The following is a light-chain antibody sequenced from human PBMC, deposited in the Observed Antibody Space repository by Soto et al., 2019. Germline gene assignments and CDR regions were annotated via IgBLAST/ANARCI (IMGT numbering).Light chain of an antibody. Sequence: DIQMTQSPSTLSASVGDRVTITCRASQSISSWLAWYQQKPGKAPKLLIYDASSLESGVPSRFSGSGSGTEFTLTISSLQPDDFATYYCHQYNSYSRGFTFGPGTKVDIK. CDR1: QSISSW. V-gene: IGKV1-5*01. CDR2: DAS. J-gene: IGKJ3*01. CDR3: HQYNSYSRGFT.